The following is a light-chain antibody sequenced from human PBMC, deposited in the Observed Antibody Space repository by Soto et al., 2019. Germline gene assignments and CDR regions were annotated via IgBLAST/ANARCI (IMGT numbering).Light chain of an antibody. CDR2: HAS. Sequence: DIQMTQSPSSLSASVGDRVTITCQASQDISNHLSWYQQKPGKAPKLLIYHASNLETGVPSKFSGSGSGTDFTFTISSLQSEDIATYYCQQYHNLRSFGQGTKLEIK. CDR1: QDISNH. J-gene: IGKJ2*04. V-gene: IGKV1-33*01. CDR3: QQYHNLRS.